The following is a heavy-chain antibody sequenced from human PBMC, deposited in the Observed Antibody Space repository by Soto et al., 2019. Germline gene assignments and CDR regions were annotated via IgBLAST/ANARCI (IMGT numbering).Heavy chain of an antibody. V-gene: IGHV4-4*02. CDR1: GGSISSSNW. CDR2: IFHSGST. D-gene: IGHD3-3*01. CDR3: ARDRAIFGVAVYYYGMDV. Sequence: PSETLSLTCAVSGGSISSSNWWSWVRQPPGKGLEWIGEIFHSGSTNYNPSLKSRVTISVDKSKNQFSLKLSSVTAADTAVYYCARDRAIFGVAVYYYGMDVWGQGTTVTVYS. J-gene: IGHJ6*02.